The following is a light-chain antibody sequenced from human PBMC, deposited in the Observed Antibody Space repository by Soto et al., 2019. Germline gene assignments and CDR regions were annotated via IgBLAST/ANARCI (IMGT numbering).Light chain of an antibody. CDR1: SSDVGLYDY. CDR3: SSYTSDSSYV. Sequence: QSALTQPASVSGSPGQSITSSCTGTSSDVGLYDYVSWYQQHPGKAPQLMIYAVSNRPSGVSNRFSASKSGNMASLFISGLQAEDEADYYCSSYTSDSSYVFGSGTKVTV. V-gene: IGLV2-14*01. CDR2: AVS. J-gene: IGLJ1*01.